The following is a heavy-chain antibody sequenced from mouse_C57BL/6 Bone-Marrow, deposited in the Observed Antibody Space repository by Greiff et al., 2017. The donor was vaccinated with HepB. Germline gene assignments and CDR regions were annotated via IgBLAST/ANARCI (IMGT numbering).Heavy chain of an antibody. CDR3: ARSGEFFSIYYYGSSYVDY. CDR1: GYTFTSYW. Sequence: QVQLQQSGAELVKPGASVKLSCKASGYTFTSYWMQWVKQRPGQGLEWIGEIDPSDSYTNYNQKFKGKATLTVDTSPSTAYMQLSSLTSEDSAVYYCARSGEFFSIYYYGSSYVDYWGQGTTLTVSS. J-gene: IGHJ2*01. CDR2: IDPSDSYT. D-gene: IGHD1-1*01. V-gene: IGHV1-50*01.